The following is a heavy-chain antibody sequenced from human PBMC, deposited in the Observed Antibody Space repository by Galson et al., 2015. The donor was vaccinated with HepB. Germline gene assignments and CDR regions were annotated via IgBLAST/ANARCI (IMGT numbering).Heavy chain of an antibody. J-gene: IGHJ4*02. CDR3: ARQDIVVVTALDY. D-gene: IGHD2-21*02. Sequence: PSFQGHVTISADKSISTAYLQWSSLKASDTAMYYCARQDIVVVTALDYWGQGTLVTVSS. V-gene: IGHV5-10-1*01.